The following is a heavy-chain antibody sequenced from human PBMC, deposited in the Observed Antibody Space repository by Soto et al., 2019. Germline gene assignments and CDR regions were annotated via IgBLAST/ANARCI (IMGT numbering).Heavy chain of an antibody. J-gene: IGHJ6*02. Sequence: GGSLRLSCAASGFTFSSYWMYWVRQAPGKGLVWVSRISSDGSRTDYADSVKGRFTISRDNARNTLYLQMNSLTAEDTAVYYCARVRYTSTWYYYGMDVWGQGTTVTVSS. CDR1: GFTFSSYW. CDR3: ARVRYTSTWYYYGMDV. CDR2: ISSDGSRT. D-gene: IGHD6-13*01. V-gene: IGHV3-74*01.